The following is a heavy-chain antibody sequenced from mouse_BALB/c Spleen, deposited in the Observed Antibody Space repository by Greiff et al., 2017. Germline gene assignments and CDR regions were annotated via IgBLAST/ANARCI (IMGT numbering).Heavy chain of an antibody. CDR3: ARGGYDGYYLAY. D-gene: IGHD2-3*01. CDR1: GFTFSDYY. J-gene: IGHJ3*01. V-gene: IGHV5-4*02. Sequence: EVMLVESGGGLVKPGGSLKLSCAASGFTFSDYYMYWVRQTPEKRLEWVATISDGGSYTYYPDSVKGRFTISRDNAKNNLYLQMSSLKSEDTAMYYCARGGYDGYYLAYWGQGTLVTVSA. CDR2: ISDGGSYT.